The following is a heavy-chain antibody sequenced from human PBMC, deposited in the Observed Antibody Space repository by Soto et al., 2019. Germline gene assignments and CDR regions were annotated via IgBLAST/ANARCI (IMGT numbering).Heavy chain of an antibody. Sequence: QLQLQESGPGLVKPSETLSLTCTVSGGSISSSSYYWGWIRQPPGKGLEWIGSIYYSGSTYYNPSLKSRVTISVYTSQHQFSLKLRSVTAADTAVYYCAGCSGRSSTSCYGLHYFDYWGQGTLVTVSS. CDR2: IYYSGST. CDR3: AGCSGRSSTSCYGLHYFDY. CDR1: GGSISSSSYY. V-gene: IGHV4-39*01. J-gene: IGHJ4*02. D-gene: IGHD2-2*01.